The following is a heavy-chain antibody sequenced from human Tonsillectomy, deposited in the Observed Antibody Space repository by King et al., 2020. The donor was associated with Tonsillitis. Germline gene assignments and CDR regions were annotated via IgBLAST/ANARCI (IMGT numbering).Heavy chain of an antibody. CDR3: ARGGYSDSSGYYTS. CDR1: GFTFSSYE. CDR2: ISVSGSTI. Sequence: VQLVESGGGLVQPGGSLRLSCAASGFTFSSYEMNWVRQAPGKGLEWVSSISVSGSTIYYADSVKGRFTISRDNAKNSPYLQMNSLRAEDTAVYYCARGGYSDSSGYYTSWGQGTLVTVSS. D-gene: IGHD3-22*01. J-gene: IGHJ5*02. V-gene: IGHV3-48*03.